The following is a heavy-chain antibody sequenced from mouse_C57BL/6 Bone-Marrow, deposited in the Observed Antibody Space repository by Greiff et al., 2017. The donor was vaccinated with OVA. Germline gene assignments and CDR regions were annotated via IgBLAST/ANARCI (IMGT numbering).Heavy chain of an antibody. CDR3: AREGASWFAY. V-gene: IGHV5-16*01. CDR1: GFTFSDYY. J-gene: IGHJ3*01. CDR2: INYDGSST. Sequence: EVKLMESEGGLVQPGSSMKLSCTASGFTFSDYYMAWVRQVPEKGLEWVANINYDGSSTYYLDSLKSRFIISRDNAKNILYLQMSSLKSEDTATXYCAREGASWFAYWGQGTLVTVSA.